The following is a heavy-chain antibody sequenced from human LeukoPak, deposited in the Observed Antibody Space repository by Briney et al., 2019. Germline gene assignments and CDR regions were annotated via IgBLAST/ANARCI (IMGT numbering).Heavy chain of an antibody. CDR1: GYTFTSYY. D-gene: IGHD2-2*01. J-gene: IGHJ1*01. CDR3: AGSSMDGNFQH. V-gene: IGHV1-46*01. CDR2: INPSGGST. Sequence: AASVKVSCKASGYTFTSYYMHWVRQAPGQGLEWMGIINPSGGSTSYAQKFQGRVTMTRDMCTSTVYMELSSLRSEDTAVYYCAGSSMDGNFQHWGQGTLVSVSS.